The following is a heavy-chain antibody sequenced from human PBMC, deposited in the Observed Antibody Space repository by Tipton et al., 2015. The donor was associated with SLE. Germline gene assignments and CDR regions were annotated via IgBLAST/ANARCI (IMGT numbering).Heavy chain of an antibody. J-gene: IGHJ4*02. V-gene: IGHV4-39*02. CDR3: ARAPDNWNHDY. CDR1: GGSISSNF. CDR2: IHSSGST. Sequence: TLSLTCTVSGGSISSNFWGWIRQPPGQGLEWIGSIHSSGSTHYNPSLKSRVTISVETSKSHFSLKLSSVTAADTAVYYRARAPDNWNHDYWGQGTLVTVSS. D-gene: IGHD1-20*01.